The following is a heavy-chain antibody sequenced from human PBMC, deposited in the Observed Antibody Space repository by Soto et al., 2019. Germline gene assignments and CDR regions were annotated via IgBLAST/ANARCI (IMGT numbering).Heavy chain of an antibody. Sequence: SVKVSCKASGGTFSSYAISWVRQAPGQGLEWMGGIIPIFGTANYAQKFQGRVTITADESTSTAYMELSSLRSEDTAVYYCARAPVEYDFWSGYHYYYYGMDVWGQGTTVTVYS. D-gene: IGHD3-3*01. CDR1: GGTFSSYA. CDR3: ARAPVEYDFWSGYHYYYYGMDV. V-gene: IGHV1-69*13. CDR2: IIPIFGTA. J-gene: IGHJ6*02.